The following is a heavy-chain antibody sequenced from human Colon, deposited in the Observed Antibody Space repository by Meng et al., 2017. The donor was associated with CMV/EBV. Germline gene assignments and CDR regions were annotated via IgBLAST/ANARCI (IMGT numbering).Heavy chain of an antibody. V-gene: IGHV3-21*04. J-gene: IGHJ5*01. D-gene: IGHD3-16*01. CDR3: AKGLGEIGGSSNVYHSAADS. Sequence: GESLKISCAASGFTFSNYWMHWVRQAPGKGLEWVSSISSSSSYIYYADSVKGRFTISRDNSKSTVYLQMNRLSGDDTAVYYCAKGLGEIGGSSNVYHSAADSWGQGTRVTVSS. CDR2: ISSSSSYI. CDR1: GFTFSNYW.